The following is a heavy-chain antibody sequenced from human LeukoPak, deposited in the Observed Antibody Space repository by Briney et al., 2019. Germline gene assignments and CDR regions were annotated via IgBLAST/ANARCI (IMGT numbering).Heavy chain of an antibody. V-gene: IGHV4-30-4*08. Sequence: PSQTLSLTCTVSGGSISSGDYYWSWIRQPPGKGLEWIGYLYYSGSTYYNPSLKSRVTISVDTSKNQFSLKLSSVTAADTAVYYCARDRGYCVGDCGDAFDIWGQGKMVAVSS. CDR1: GGSISSGDYY. J-gene: IGHJ3*02. CDR3: ARDRGYCVGDCGDAFDI. CDR2: LYYSGST. D-gene: IGHD2-21*01.